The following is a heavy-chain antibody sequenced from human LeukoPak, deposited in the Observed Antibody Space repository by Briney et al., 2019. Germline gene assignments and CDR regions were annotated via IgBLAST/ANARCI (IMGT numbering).Heavy chain of an antibody. CDR1: GFTFSDHY. D-gene: IGHD6-13*01. Sequence: GGSLRLSCAASGFTFSDHYMHWVRQAPGKGLEGVAVISYDGSYKQYADSVKGRFTISRDNSEKTLFLQMNSLRAEDTAVYYCAKYSSSSNYYYGMDVWGQGTTVTVSS. V-gene: IGHV3-30*18. CDR3: AKYSSSSNYYYGMDV. CDR2: ISYDGSYK. J-gene: IGHJ6*02.